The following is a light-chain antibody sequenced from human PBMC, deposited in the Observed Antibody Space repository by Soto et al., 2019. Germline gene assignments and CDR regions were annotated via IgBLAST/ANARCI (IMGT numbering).Light chain of an antibody. CDR2: QDS. CDR1: KLGDKY. V-gene: IGLV3-1*01. J-gene: IGLJ1*01. Sequence: SSDLTQPPSVSVSPGQTASITCPGDKLGDKYACWYQQKPGQSPVLVIYQDSKRPSGIPERFSGSNSGNTATLTISGTQAMDEADYYCQAWDSSTACYVFGTGTKVTVL. CDR3: QAWDSSTACYV.